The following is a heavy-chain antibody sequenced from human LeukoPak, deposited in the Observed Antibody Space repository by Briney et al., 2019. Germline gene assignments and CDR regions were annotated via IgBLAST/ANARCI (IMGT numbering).Heavy chain of an antibody. J-gene: IGHJ4*02. CDR1: GYTFTSYY. CDR3: ARDLKMGYSSGSYSWGTGSSNDY. V-gene: IGHV1-46*01. Sequence: ASVKVSCKASGYTFTSYYMHWVRQAPGQGLDWMGIINPSGGSTSYPQKFQGRVTMTRDTSTSTVYMERRSLRSDDTAVYYCARDLKMGYSSGSYSWGTGSSNDYWGQGTLVTVSS. CDR2: INPSGGST. D-gene: IGHD6-19*01.